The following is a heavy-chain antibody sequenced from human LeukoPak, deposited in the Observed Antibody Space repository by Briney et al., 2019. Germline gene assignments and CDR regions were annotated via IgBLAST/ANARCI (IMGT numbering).Heavy chain of an antibody. J-gene: IGHJ4*02. Sequence: GGSLRLSCAASGFTFSSYAMSWVRQAPGKGLEWVSAISGSGGSTYYADSVKGRFTISRDNSKNTLYLQMNSLRAEDTAVYYCAKDRPSFQCSGEKGFDYWGQGTLVTVSS. CDR3: AKDRPSFQCSGEKGFDY. CDR2: ISGSGGST. D-gene: IGHD6-25*01. V-gene: IGHV3-23*01. CDR1: GFTFSSYA.